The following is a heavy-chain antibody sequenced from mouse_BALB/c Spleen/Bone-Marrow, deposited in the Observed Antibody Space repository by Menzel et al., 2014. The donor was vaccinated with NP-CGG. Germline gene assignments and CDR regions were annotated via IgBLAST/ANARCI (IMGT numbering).Heavy chain of an antibody. CDR2: ISTYSGNT. Sequence: LVESGPELVRPGVSVKISCKGSGYTFTDYAMHWVKQSHAKSLEWIGVISTYSGNTNYNQKFKGKATMTVDKSSSTAYMELARLTSEGSAIHYCARGRQLGLRSFAYWGQGTLVTVSA. CDR1: GYTFTDYA. J-gene: IGHJ3*01. V-gene: IGHV1-67*01. CDR3: ARGRQLGLRSFAY. D-gene: IGHD3-2*01.